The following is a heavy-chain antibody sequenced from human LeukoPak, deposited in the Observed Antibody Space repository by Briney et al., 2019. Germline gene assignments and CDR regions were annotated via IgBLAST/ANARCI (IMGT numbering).Heavy chain of an antibody. CDR3: AVNYGGNSWFDP. V-gene: IGHV4-39*01. CDR2: IYFSGRT. Sequence: SETLSLTCNVSGGSISSSSYYWGWIRQPPGKGLEWIGSIYFSGRTYYNMSLKSRVTISIDTSKNQFSLKVNSVTPEDTAVYYCAVNYGGNSWFDPWGQGTLVTVSS. D-gene: IGHD4-23*01. J-gene: IGHJ5*02. CDR1: GGSISSSSYY.